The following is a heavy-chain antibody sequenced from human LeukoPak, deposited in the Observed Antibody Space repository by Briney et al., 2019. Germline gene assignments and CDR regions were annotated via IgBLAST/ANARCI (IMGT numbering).Heavy chain of an antibody. CDR2: ISSNGSTI. CDR3: ARDEAAGTEDDAFDI. CDR1: GFTFSDYY. D-gene: IGHD6-13*01. Sequence: PGGSLRLSCAASGFTFSDYYMSWIRQAPGKGLELVSYISSNGSTIYYAYAVKGRFTISRDNAKNSLYLQMNSLRAEDTAVYYCARDEAAGTEDDAFDIWGQGKMVTVSS. J-gene: IGHJ3*02. V-gene: IGHV3-11*01.